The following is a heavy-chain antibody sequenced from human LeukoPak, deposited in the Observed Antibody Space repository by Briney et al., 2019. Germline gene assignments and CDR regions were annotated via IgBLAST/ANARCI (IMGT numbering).Heavy chain of an antibody. D-gene: IGHD3-10*02. CDR2: FYHSGGHT. J-gene: IGHJ4*02. V-gene: IGHV3-23*01. Sequence: SGGSLTHSCGASGLTLYIYAVSYLRHGPGKTLECIAGFYHSGGHTYYADPVKGRFTICRDNSKNMPELQLYSLRADDTAVYYCAKGSDPCRLFGEFNVKLPRSIRHYYFDSWGKGNLVSVFS. CDR1: GLTLYIYA. CDR3: AKGSDPCRLFGEFNVKLPRSIRHYYFDS.